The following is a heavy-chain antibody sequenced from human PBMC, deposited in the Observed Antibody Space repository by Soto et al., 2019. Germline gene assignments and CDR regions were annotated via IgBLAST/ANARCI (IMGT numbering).Heavy chain of an antibody. CDR3: AKGPLIVVVPFDY. D-gene: IGHD2-15*01. CDR2: ITSLGST. V-gene: IGHV3-23*01. CDR1: GINFSTYA. J-gene: IGHJ4*02. Sequence: EVQLLESGGGLVQPGGSLRLSCAASGINFSTYAMSWVRQAPGKGLEWVSTITSLGSTYYPDSVKGLFTISRDSSKNLLYLQMNSLRDEDTAVYYCAKGPLIVVVPFDYWGQGTLVTVSA.